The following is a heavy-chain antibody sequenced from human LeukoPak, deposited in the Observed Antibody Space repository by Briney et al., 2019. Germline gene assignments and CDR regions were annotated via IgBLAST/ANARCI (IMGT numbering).Heavy chain of an antibody. V-gene: IGHV3-30*02. D-gene: IGHD3-22*01. Sequence: GGSLRLSCAASGLSFSSYGMHWVRQAPGKGLEWVAFIHYDGSKKYYADSVKGRFTISRDNSKNTLYLQMNSLRAEDTAVYYCAKDSEYYYDSSGYPAAFEIWGQGTMVTVSS. CDR3: AKDSEYYYDSSGYPAAFEI. CDR1: GLSFSSYG. J-gene: IGHJ3*02. CDR2: IHYDGSKK.